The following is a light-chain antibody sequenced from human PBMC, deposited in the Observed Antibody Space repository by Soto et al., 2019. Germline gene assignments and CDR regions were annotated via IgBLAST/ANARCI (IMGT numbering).Light chain of an antibody. CDR3: HQYGTAPLT. CDR1: QSVSDY. J-gene: IGKJ3*01. CDR2: DAS. Sequence: VLTQSPASLSLSPGERATLSCRAGQSVSDYLAWYQQKPGQPPRLLFFDASNRATGVPARCSAGGSGTDFTLPISRLEPEDFSVYYCHQYGTAPLTFGPGTKVDIK. V-gene: IGKV3-11*01.